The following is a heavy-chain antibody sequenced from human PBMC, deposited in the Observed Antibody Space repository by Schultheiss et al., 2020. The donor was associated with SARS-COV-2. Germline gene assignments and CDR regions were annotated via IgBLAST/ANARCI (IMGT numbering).Heavy chain of an antibody. J-gene: IGHJ4*02. V-gene: IGHV3-49*03. CDR2: IRSKAYGGTT. D-gene: IGHD3-3*01. CDR1: GFTFGDYA. Sequence: GESLKISCTASGFTFGDYAMSWFRQAPGKGLEWVGFIRSKAYGGTTEYAASVKGRFTISRDDSKSIAYLQMNSLKTEDTAVYYCTRSPVRYDFWSGYYPTQLEYYFDYWGQGTLVTVSS. CDR3: TRSPVRYDFWSGYYPTQLEYYFDY.